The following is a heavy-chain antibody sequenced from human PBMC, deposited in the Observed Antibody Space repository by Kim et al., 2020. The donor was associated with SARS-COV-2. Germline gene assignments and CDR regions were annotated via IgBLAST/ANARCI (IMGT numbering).Heavy chain of an antibody. CDR3: ARELITMVRGVMDRDGMDV. CDR2: IIPIFGTA. CDR1: GGTFSSYA. J-gene: IGHJ6*02. D-gene: IGHD3-10*01. V-gene: IGHV1-69*13. Sequence: SVKVSCKASGGTFSSYAISWVRQAPGQGLEWMGGIIPIFGTANYAQKFQGRVTITADESTSTAYMELSSLRSEDTAVYYCARELITMVRGVMDRDGMDVWGQGTTVTVSS.